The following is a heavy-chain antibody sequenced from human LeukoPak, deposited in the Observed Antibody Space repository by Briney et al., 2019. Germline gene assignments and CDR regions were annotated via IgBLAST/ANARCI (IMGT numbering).Heavy chain of an antibody. CDR2: IYYSGST. Sequence: PSETLSLTCTVSGGSISSYYWSWIRQPPGKGLEWIGYIYYSGSTNYNPSLKSRVTISVDTSKNQFSLKLSSVTAADTAVYYCARLIAVAANRFDYWGQGTLVTVSS. J-gene: IGHJ4*02. CDR1: GGSISSYY. D-gene: IGHD6-19*01. V-gene: IGHV4-59*08. CDR3: ARLIAVAANRFDY.